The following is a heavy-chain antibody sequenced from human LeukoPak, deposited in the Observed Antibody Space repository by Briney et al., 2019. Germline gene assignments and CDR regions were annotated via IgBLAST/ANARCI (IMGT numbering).Heavy chain of an antibody. CDR1: GYTFTVYY. V-gene: IGHV1-2*02. J-gene: IGHJ6*03. CDR2: INPNSGGT. Sequence: ASVTVSFKASGYTFTVYYMHWVRQAPGQGLERMGWINPNSGGTNYAQKLQGRGTITTDTVTSTDYMELRRLRSDDTAVYYCARALAGYDPRGYYYYYYMDVWGKGTTVTVSS. D-gene: IGHD5-12*01. CDR3: ARALAGYDPRGYYYYYYMDV.